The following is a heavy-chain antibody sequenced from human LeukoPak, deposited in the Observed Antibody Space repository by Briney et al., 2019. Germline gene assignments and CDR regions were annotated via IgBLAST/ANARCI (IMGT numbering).Heavy chain of an antibody. CDR1: GGSISSYY. CDR2: IYYSGST. CDR3: ARRHCSGGSCCSSFDY. V-gene: IGHV4-59*08. D-gene: IGHD2-15*01. J-gene: IGHJ4*02. Sequence: SETQSLTCTVSGGSISSYYWSWIRQPPGKGLEWIGYIYYSGSTNYNPSLMSRVTISLDMSTNQFSLKLSSVTAADTAVYYCARRHCSGGSCCSSFDYWGQGTLVTVSS.